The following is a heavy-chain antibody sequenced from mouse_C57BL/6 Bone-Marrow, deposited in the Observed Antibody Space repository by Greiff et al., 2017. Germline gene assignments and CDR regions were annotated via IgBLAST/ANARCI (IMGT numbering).Heavy chain of an antibody. CDR3: ARVWGDY. CDR2: SRNKANDYTT. J-gene: IGHJ4*01. V-gene: IGHV7-1*01. CDR1: GFTFSDFY. Sequence: EVQGVESGGGLVQSGRSLRLSCATSGFTFSDFYMEWVRQAPGKGLEWIAASRNKANDYTTEYSASVKGRFIVSRDTSQSILYLQMNALRAEDTAIYYCARVWGDYWGQGTSVTVSS. D-gene: IGHD1-1*02.